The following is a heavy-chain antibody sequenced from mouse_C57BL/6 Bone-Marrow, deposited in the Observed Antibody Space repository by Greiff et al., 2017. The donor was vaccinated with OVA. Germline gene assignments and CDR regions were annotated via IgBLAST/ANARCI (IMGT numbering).Heavy chain of an antibody. CDR1: GFTFSSYA. CDR3: TRVPYYAMDY. CDR2: ISSGGDYI. J-gene: IGHJ4*01. V-gene: IGHV5-9-1*02. Sequence: EVKLMESGEGLVKPGGSLKLSCAASGFTFSSYAMSWGRPTPEKRLEWVAYISSGGDYIYYADTVKGRFTISRDNARNTLYLQMSSLKSEDTAMYYCTRVPYYAMDYWGQGTSVTVSS. D-gene: IGHD6-1*01.